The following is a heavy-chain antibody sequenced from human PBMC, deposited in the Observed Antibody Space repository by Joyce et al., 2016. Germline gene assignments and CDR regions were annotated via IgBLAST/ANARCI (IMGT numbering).Heavy chain of an antibody. CDR1: GFTFSTSR. J-gene: IGHJ6*02. CDR3: ARGGIVYDYSMDL. CDR2: ISSDSTYI. Sequence: EVQLVESGGGLVKPGGSLRISCAASGFTFSTSRMSWFRRGPGKGLEWVSAISSDSTYIFYADSVKGRFTVSRDNAKNSLYLQMNSLRAEDTAVFFCARGGIVYDYSMDLWGQGTTVTVSS. D-gene: IGHD3-22*01. V-gene: IGHV3-21*02.